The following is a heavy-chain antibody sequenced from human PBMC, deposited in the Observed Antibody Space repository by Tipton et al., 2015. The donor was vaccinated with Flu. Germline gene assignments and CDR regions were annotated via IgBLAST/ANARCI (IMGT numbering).Heavy chain of an antibody. J-gene: IGHJ6*03. CDR3: ARGGEYDFWSGLDYYYYYYMDV. Sequence: LRLSCTVSGGSISSYYWSWIRQPPGKGLEWIGYIYYSGSTNYNPSLKSRVTISVDTSKNQFSLKLSSVTAADTAVYYCARGGEYDFWSGLDYYYYYYMDVWGKGTTVTVSS. CDR1: GGSISSYY. V-gene: IGHV4-59*01. D-gene: IGHD3-3*01. CDR2: IYYSGST.